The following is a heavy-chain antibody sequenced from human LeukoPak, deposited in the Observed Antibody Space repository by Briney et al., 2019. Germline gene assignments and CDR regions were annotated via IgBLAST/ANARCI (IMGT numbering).Heavy chain of an antibody. D-gene: IGHD3-3*02. CDR1: GGTFISYA. J-gene: IGHJ6*03. Sequence: ASVKVSCKASGGTFISYAISWVRQARGQGLEGMGGIIPVFGTANYAQKFQGRLTITADESTSTAYMELSSLRSEDTAVYYCASPILSPRDYMDVWGKGITVTVSS. CDR2: IIPVFGTA. CDR3: ASPILSPRDYMDV. V-gene: IGHV1-69*13.